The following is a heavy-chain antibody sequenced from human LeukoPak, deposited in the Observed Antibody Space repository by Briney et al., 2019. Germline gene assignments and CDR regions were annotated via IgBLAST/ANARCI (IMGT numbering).Heavy chain of an antibody. V-gene: IGHV3-23*01. CDR2: ISVSGDNT. J-gene: IGHJ4*02. D-gene: IGHD1-26*01. CDR3: AESGMIDPGSYSPTYYFDY. CDR1: GFTFNNYA. Sequence: GGSLRLSCAASGFTFNNYAMSWVRQAPGKGLEWVSSISVSGDNTYYADSVKGRFTISRDNSNNTLYLQMNSLRAEDTAVYYCAESGMIDPGSYSPTYYFDYWGQGTLVTVSS.